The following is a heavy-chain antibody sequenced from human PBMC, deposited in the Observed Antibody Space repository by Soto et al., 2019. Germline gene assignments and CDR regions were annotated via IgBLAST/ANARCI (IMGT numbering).Heavy chain of an antibody. Sequence: SETLSLTCAVYGGSFSGYYWSWIRRPPGKGLEWIGEINHSGSTNYNPSLKSRVTISVDTSKNQFSLKLSSVTAADTAVYYCARGRITMVRGVPTYYFDYWGQGTLVTVSS. D-gene: IGHD3-10*01. CDR3: ARGRITMVRGVPTYYFDY. CDR1: GGSFSGYY. CDR2: INHSGST. J-gene: IGHJ4*02. V-gene: IGHV4-34*01.